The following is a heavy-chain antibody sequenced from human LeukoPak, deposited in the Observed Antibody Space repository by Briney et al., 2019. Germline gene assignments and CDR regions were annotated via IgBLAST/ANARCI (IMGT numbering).Heavy chain of an antibody. CDR3: ARVGGVVIFSPQSANWFDP. J-gene: IGHJ5*02. CDR1: GGSISSGGYS. Sequence: PSQTLSLTCAVSGGSISSGGYSWSWIRQPPGKGLEWIGYIYHSGSTYYNPSLKSRVTISVDRSKNQFSLKLSSVTAADTAVYYCARVGGVVIFSPQSANWFDPWGQGTLVTVSS. V-gene: IGHV4-30-2*01. CDR2: IYHSGST. D-gene: IGHD3-3*01.